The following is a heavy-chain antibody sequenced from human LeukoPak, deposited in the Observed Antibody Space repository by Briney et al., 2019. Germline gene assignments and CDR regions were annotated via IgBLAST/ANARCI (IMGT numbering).Heavy chain of an antibody. D-gene: IGHD3-3*01. CDR3: ATYKQVAIFGVVTRTFDY. J-gene: IGHJ4*02. Sequence: ASVKVSCKVSGYTLTELSMHWVRQAPGKGLEWMGGFDPEDGETIYAQKFQGRVTMTEDTSTDTAYMELSSLRSEDTAVYYRATYKQVAIFGVVTRTFDYWGQGTLVTVSS. CDR1: GYTLTELS. V-gene: IGHV1-24*01. CDR2: FDPEDGET.